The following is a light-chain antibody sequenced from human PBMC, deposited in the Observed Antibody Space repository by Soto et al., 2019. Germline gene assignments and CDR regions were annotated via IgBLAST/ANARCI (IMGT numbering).Light chain of an antibody. CDR1: QSTSSW. J-gene: IGKJ1*01. Sequence: GDRVTITCRASQSTSSWLAWYQQKPGKAPKLLIYDASNLESGVPSRFSGSGSGTEFTLTISSLQPDDFATYYCQHYNSYSEAFGQGTKVDIK. CDR2: DAS. CDR3: QHYNSYSEA. V-gene: IGKV1-5*01.